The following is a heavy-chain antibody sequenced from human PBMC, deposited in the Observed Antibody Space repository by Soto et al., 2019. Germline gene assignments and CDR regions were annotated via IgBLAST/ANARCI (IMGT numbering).Heavy chain of an antibody. CDR1: GGSISSYY. J-gene: IGHJ3*02. D-gene: IGHD6-13*01. Sequence: SETLYLTCTVSGGSISSYYWSWIRQPPGKGLEWIGYIYYSGSTNYNPSLKSQVTISVDTSKNQFSLKLSSVTAADTAVYYCARRYSSAFDIWGQGTMVTVSS. V-gene: IGHV4-59*08. CDR2: IYYSGST. CDR3: ARRYSSAFDI.